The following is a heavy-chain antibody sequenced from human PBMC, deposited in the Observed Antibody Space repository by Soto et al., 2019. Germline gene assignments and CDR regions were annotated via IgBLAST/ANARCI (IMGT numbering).Heavy chain of an antibody. V-gene: IGHV1-8*01. CDR3: SRGELLWFGELLR. J-gene: IGHJ4*02. CDR1: GYTFTSYE. D-gene: IGHD3-10*01. CDR2: MNPNSGDT. Sequence: QVQLVQSGAEVKKPGASVKVSCKASGYTFTSYEINWVRQATGQGLEWMGWMNPNSGDTGYAQKFQGRVTMTRNTYISTAYMELSSLRSEDTAVYYCSRGELLWFGELLRWGQGTLVTVSS.